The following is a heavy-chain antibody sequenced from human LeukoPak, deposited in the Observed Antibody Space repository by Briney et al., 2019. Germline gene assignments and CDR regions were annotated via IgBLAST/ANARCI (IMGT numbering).Heavy chain of an antibody. V-gene: IGHV1-46*01. D-gene: IGHD5-24*01. CDR2: INPSGGST. CDR3: AREGGYNRGWFDP. J-gene: IGHJ5*02. CDR1: GYTFTSYY. Sequence: ASVKVSCKASGYTFTSYYMHWVRQAPGQGLEWMGVINPSGGSTSYAQKFQGRVTMTRDMSASTVYMELSSLRSEDTAVYYCAREGGYNRGWFDPWGQGTLVTVSS.